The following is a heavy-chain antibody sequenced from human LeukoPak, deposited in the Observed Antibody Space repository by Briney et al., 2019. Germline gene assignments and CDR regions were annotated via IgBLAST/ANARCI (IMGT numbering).Heavy chain of an antibody. CDR1: GFTFGTQG. Sequence: GGSLRLSCAASGFTFGTQGLSWVRQAPGKGLEWVAFIRYDGSNKYYADSVKGRFTISRDNSKNTLYLQMNSLRAEDTAVYYCAKDRAARLSGGYFDYWGQGTLVTVSS. CDR2: IRYDGSNK. V-gene: IGHV3-30*02. J-gene: IGHJ4*02. CDR3: AKDRAARLSGGYFDY. D-gene: IGHD6-6*01.